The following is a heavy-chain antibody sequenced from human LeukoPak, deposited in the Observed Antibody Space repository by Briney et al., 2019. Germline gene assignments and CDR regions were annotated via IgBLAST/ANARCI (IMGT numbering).Heavy chain of an antibody. CDR3: AKDPGSSNYYDSSGYYLDGYFQH. Sequence: GGSLRLSCAASGFTFSSYAMSWVRQAPGKGLEWVSAIRGSGGSTYYADSVKGRFTISRDNSKNTLYLQMNSLRAEDTAVYYCAKDPGSSNYYDSSGYYLDGYFQHWGQGTLVTVSS. J-gene: IGHJ1*01. V-gene: IGHV3-23*01. D-gene: IGHD3-22*01. CDR2: IRGSGGST. CDR1: GFTFSSYA.